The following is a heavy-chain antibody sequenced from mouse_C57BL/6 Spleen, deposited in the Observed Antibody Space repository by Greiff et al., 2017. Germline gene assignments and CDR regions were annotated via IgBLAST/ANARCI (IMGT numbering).Heavy chain of an antibody. Sequence: EVKLVESGGDLVKPGGSLKLSCAASGFTFSSYGMSWVRQTPDKRLEWVATISSGGSYTYYPDSVKGRFTISRDNAKNILYLQMSSLKSEDTAMYYCARPPRDYAMDYWGQGTSVTVSS. CDR2: ISSGGSYT. CDR1: GFTFSSYG. CDR3: ARPPRDYAMDY. V-gene: IGHV5-6*01. J-gene: IGHJ4*01.